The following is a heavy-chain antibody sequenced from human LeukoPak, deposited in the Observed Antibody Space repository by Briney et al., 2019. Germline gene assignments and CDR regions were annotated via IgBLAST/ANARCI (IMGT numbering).Heavy chain of an antibody. V-gene: IGHV4-34*01. CDR3: ASLAVTSKYYYYGMDV. Sequence: SETLSLTCTVSGGSISSYYWSWIRQPPGKGLEWIGEINHSGSTNYNPSLKSRVTISVDTSKNQFSLKLSSVTAADTAVYYCASLAVTSKYYYYGMDVWGQGTTVTVSS. CDR2: INHSGST. D-gene: IGHD4-11*01. CDR1: GGSISSYY. J-gene: IGHJ6*02.